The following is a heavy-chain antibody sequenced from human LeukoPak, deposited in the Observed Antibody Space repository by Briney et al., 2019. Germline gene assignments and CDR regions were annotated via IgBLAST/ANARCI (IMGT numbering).Heavy chain of an antibody. Sequence: GGSRRRSCSASGFTLGRSVMTWGRQTPGKGLDWVSSISSSGNTYYADSVKGRFTISRDNSKNMLYLQMNSLRAEDTAVYYCVKGRISEDGLDFWGQGTLVTVSS. CDR3: VKGRISEDGLDF. CDR1: GFTLGRSV. V-gene: IGHV3-23*01. J-gene: IGHJ4*02. D-gene: IGHD6-13*01. CDR2: ISSSGNT.